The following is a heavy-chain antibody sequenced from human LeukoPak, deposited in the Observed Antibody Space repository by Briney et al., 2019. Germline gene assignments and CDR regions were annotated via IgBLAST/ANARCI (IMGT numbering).Heavy chain of an antibody. V-gene: IGHV3-33*01. CDR2: IWYDGSNK. D-gene: IGHD3-22*01. Sequence: GGSLRLSCAASGFTFSSCGMHWVRQAPGKGLEWVAVIWYDGSNKYYADSVKGRFTISRDNSKNTLYLQMNSLRAEDTAVYYCASSYYDSSGYPGVLRIWGQGTMVTVSS. J-gene: IGHJ3*02. CDR3: ASSYYDSSGYPGVLRI. CDR1: GFTFSSCG.